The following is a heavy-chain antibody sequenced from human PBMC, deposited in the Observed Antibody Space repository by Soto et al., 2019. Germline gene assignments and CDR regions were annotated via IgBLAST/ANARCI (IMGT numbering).Heavy chain of an antibody. CDR3: ATWGITMVREAY. J-gene: IGHJ4*02. Sequence: QVQLVQSGAEVKKPGASVKVSCKASGYTFTSYAMHWVRQAPRQRLEWMGWINAGNGNTKYSQKFQGRVTITRDTSASTAYMELSSLRSEDTAVYYCATWGITMVREAYWGQGTLVTVSS. CDR2: INAGNGNT. V-gene: IGHV1-3*01. CDR1: GYTFTSYA. D-gene: IGHD3-10*01.